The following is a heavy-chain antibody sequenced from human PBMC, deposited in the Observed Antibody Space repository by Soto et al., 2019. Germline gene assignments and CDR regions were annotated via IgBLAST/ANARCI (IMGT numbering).Heavy chain of an antibody. Sequence: SETLSLTCTVSGGPISSSSYYWGWIRQPPGKGLEWIGSIYYSGSTYYNPSLKSRVTISVDTSKYQFSLKLSSVTAAGTAGYYCARNGISTYSSGWYFQLGGARLGYYGMGVWGQGTTVTVSS. V-gene: IGHV4-39*01. CDR3: ARNGISTYSSGWYFQLGGARLGYYGMGV. CDR1: GGPISSSSYY. CDR2: IYYSGST. J-gene: IGHJ6*02. D-gene: IGHD6-13*01.